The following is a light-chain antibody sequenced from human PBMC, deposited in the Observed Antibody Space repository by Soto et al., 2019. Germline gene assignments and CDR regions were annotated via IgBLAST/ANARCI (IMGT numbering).Light chain of an antibody. J-gene: IGLJ2*01. CDR2: SNN. CDR1: SSNIGSNT. Sequence: QPVLTQPPSASGTPGQRVTISCSGSSSNIGSNTVNWYQQLPGTAPKLLIYSNNHRPSGVPDRFFGSKSGTSASLAISGLQSEDEADYYCAAWDDRLNGVVFGGGTQLTVL. V-gene: IGLV1-44*01. CDR3: AAWDDRLNGVV.